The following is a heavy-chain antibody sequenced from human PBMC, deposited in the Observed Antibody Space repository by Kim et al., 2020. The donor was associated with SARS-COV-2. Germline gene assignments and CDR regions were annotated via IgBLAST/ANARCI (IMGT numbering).Heavy chain of an antibody. J-gene: IGHJ2*01. V-gene: IGHV3-30*07. D-gene: IGHD1-7*01. CDR3: ARDNGITGTTGVDCWYFDL. Sequence: GRLTISRDNSKNTLYLQMNSLRAEDTAVYYCARDNGITGTTGVDCWYFDLWGRGTLVTVSS.